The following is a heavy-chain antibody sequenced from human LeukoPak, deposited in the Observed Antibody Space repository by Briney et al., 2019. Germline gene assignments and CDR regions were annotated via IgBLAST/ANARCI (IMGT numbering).Heavy chain of an antibody. Sequence: SETLSLTCTVSGGSISSGGYYWSWIRQHPGKALEWIGYIYYGGSTYFNPSLKSRVTISVDTSANQFSLKLSSVTAADTAVYYCARATGYCGSSSCYSLDYWGQGTLVTVSS. D-gene: IGHD2-2*01. CDR2: IYYGGST. V-gene: IGHV4-31*03. CDR3: ARATGYCGSSSCYSLDY. J-gene: IGHJ4*02. CDR1: GGSISSGGYY.